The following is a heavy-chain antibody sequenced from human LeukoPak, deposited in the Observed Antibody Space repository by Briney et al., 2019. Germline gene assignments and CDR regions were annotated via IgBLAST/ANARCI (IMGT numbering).Heavy chain of an antibody. Sequence: GGSLRLSCAASGFTFIDYAMTWVRQAPGRGLGWVSGISGSGGSTYYADSVKGRFTISRDNSKNTLYLQMNSLRAEDTAVYYCAKSTLGIAVTGTFDYWGQGTLVTVSS. J-gene: IGHJ4*02. D-gene: IGHD6-19*01. CDR3: AKSTLGIAVTGTFDY. V-gene: IGHV3-23*01. CDR1: GFTFIDYA. CDR2: ISGSGGST.